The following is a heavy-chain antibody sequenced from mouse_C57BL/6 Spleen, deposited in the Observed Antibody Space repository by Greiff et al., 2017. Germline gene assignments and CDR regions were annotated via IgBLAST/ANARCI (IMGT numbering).Heavy chain of an antibody. Sequence: VQLQQSGPELVKPGASVKISCKASGYSFTDYNMNWVKQSNGKSLEWIGVINPNYGTTSYNQKFKGKATLTVDQSSSTAYMQLNSLTSEDSAVSYCAREASSSGFYAMDYWGQGTSVTVSS. CDR3: AREASSSGFYAMDY. V-gene: IGHV1-39*01. J-gene: IGHJ4*01. CDR2: INPNYGTT. CDR1: GYSFTDYN. D-gene: IGHD3-2*02.